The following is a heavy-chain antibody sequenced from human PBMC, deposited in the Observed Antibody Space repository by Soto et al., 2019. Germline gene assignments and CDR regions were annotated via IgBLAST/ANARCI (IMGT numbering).Heavy chain of an antibody. Sequence: QITLKESGPTLVKPTQTLTLTCTFSGFSLTTSGVGVGWIRQPPGKALEWLALLYWDGDNQYSPSLRNRLTLTTDTSKNQVVLTMTNMDPVDTATYYCAHGSGWLFDYWGQGTLVTVSS. V-gene: IGHV2-5*02. D-gene: IGHD6-19*01. J-gene: IGHJ4*02. CDR3: AHGSGWLFDY. CDR2: LYWDGDN. CDR1: GFSLTTSGVG.